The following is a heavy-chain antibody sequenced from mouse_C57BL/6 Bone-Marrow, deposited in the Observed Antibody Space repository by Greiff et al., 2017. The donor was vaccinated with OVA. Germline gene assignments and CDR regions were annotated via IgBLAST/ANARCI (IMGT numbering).Heavy chain of an antibody. V-gene: IGHV1-9*01. J-gene: IGHJ3*01. CDR3: ARRPYYYPSWRFAY. CDR2: ILPGSGST. D-gene: IGHD1-1*01. Sequence: QVQLQQSGAELMKPGASVKLSCKATGYTFTGYWIEWVKQRPGHGLEWIGEILPGSGSTNYNEKFKGKATLTADTSSNTAYMQLSSLTTEDSAIYYCARRPYYYPSWRFAYWGQGTLVTVSA. CDR1: GYTFTGYW.